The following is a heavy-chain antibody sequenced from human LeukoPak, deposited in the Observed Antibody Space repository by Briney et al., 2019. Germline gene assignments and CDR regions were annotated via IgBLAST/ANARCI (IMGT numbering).Heavy chain of an antibody. CDR3: APAPGDRYSENYYGMDV. V-gene: IGHV2-5*02. CDR2: IYWDDDK. J-gene: IGHJ6*02. CDR1: GFSLSTSGVG. D-gene: IGHD3-10*01. Sequence: KESGPSLVKPTPTLTLTCTFSGFSLSTSGVGVGWIRQPPGKALEWLALIYWDDDKRYSPSLKSRLTITKDTSKNQVVLTMTNMDPVDTATYYCAPAPGDRYSENYYGMDVWGQGTTVTVSS.